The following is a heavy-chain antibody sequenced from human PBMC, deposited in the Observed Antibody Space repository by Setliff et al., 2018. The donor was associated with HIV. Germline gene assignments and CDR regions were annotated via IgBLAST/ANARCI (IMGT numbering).Heavy chain of an antibody. Sequence: ASVKVSCKPSGYTFTTYGLSWVRQAPGQGLEWMGWISTYSDETSSSQNLQGRLTMTTDTSTGTAYMELRSVTAADTAVYYCARESLNLGELSSNPDASDIWGQGTMVTVSS. D-gene: IGHD3-16*02. CDR2: ISTYSDET. CDR3: ARESLNLGELSSNPDASDI. CDR1: GYTFTTYG. J-gene: IGHJ3*02. V-gene: IGHV1-18*01.